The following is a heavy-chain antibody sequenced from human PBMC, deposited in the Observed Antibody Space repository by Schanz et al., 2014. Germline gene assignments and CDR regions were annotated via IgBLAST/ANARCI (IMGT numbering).Heavy chain of an antibody. D-gene: IGHD3-3*01. J-gene: IGHJ5*02. CDR2: ISSSSIYT. CDR1: GLTFSTYS. Sequence: EVQLVESGGGLVQPGGSLRLSCAASGLTFSTYSMNWVRQAPGKGLEWISYISSSSIYTNYADSVKGRFTISRDNAKNSLYLQMNSLRVEDTAVYYCASYDFWSGYSFDPWGQGTLVTVSS. V-gene: IGHV3-48*04. CDR3: ASYDFWSGYSFDP.